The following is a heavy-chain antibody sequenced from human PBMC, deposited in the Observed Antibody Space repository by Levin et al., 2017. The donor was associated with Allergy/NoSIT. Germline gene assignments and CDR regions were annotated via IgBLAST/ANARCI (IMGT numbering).Heavy chain of an antibody. CDR2: ISSSSNYI. V-gene: IGHV3-21*06. J-gene: IGHJ4*02. D-gene: IGHD1-26*01. CDR1: GFTFSSYS. Sequence: GESLKISCRVSGFTFSSYSMNWARQAPGKGLEWVSSISSSSNYIYYAGSVKGRVTISRVNDINSVYLQMNNLRVEDTAVYYCARVAGATRKIDYWGQGTLVTVSS. CDR3: ARVAGATRKIDY.